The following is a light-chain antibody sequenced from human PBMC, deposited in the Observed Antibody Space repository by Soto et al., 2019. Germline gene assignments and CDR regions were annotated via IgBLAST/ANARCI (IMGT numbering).Light chain of an antibody. V-gene: IGLV2-11*01. J-gene: IGLJ2*01. CDR2: YVS. Sequence: QSALTQPRSVSGSPGQSVTISCTGTSSDVGGYNYVSWYQQHPGKAPKLMIYYVSKRPSGVPDRFSGSKSGNTASLTISGLQAEDDADYYCCSYAGRGVVFGGGTKLTVL. CDR3: CSYAGRGVV. CDR1: SSDVGGYNY.